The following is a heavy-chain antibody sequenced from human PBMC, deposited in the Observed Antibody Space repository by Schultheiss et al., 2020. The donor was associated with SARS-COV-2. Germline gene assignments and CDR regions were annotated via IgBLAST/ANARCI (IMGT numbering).Heavy chain of an antibody. CDR1: GYTFTNYG. J-gene: IGHJ4*02. V-gene: IGHV1-18*01. D-gene: IGHD3-9*01. CDR3: ASRNYDILTGYYSGDDY. Sequence: ASVKVSCKASGYTFTNYGISWVRQAPGQGLEWMGRISTYNANTNYAQKLQGRVTITADESTSTAYMELSSLRSEDTAVYYCASRNYDILTGYYSGDDYWGQGTLVTVSS. CDR2: ISTYNANT.